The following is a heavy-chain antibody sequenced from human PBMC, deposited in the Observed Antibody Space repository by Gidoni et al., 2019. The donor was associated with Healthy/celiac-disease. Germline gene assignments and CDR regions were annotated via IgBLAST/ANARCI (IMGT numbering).Heavy chain of an antibody. CDR3: ARPESCVRGARGCGYFDY. CDR2: FYYSGST. D-gene: IGHD3-10*01. Sequence: QLQLQESGPGLVKPSETLSLTCTVSGGSISSSSYYWGWIRQPPGKGLEWIGSFYYSGSTYYNPSLKSRVTISVDTSKNQFSLKLSSVTAADTAVYYCARPESCVRGARGCGYFDYWGQGTLVTVSS. J-gene: IGHJ4*02. V-gene: IGHV4-39*01. CDR1: GGSISSSSYY.